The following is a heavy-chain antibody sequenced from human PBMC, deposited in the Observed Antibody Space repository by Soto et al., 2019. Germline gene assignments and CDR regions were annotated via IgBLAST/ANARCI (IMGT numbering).Heavy chain of an antibody. D-gene: IGHD1-26*01. J-gene: IGHJ4*02. CDR2: STYVGGTP. CDR3: VKDYSHGRFPDY. CDR1: GFNLKDYG. V-gene: IGHV3-64D*06. Sequence: EVVLVESGGGLVQPGGSLRLSCSASGFNLKDYGMHWVRQAPGKGLEQVAASTYVGGTPYYAQSVKGRFTVSRDNSKNTLYLQMGSLRPEDTGTYFCVKDYSHGRFPDYWGQGTLVTVSS.